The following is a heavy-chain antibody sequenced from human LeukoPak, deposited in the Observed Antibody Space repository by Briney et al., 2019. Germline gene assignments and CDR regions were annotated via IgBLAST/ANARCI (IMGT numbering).Heavy chain of an antibody. CDR2: IWYDGSNK. D-gene: IGHD3-22*01. CDR1: GFTFSSYG. J-gene: IGHJ4*02. V-gene: IGHV3-33*08. Sequence: GGSLRLSCAASGFTFSSYGMHWVRQAPGKGLEWVAVIWYDGSNKYYADSVKGRFTISRDNPKNTLYLQMNSLRAEDTAVYYCAREGEYYDSSGYFFQPLDYWGQGTLVTVSS. CDR3: AREGEYYDSSGYFFQPLDY.